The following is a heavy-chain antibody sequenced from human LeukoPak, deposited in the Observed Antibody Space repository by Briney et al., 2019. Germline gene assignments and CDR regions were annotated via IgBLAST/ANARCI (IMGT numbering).Heavy chain of an antibody. J-gene: IGHJ4*02. Sequence: ASVKVSCKASGYTFTSYGITWVRQAPGQGLEWMGWISAYNGNTNYAQKVQGRVTMATDTSTSTAYMELRSLRSDDTAVYYCVRVSHYYGSEIEYWGQGTLVTVSS. CDR3: VRVSHYYGSEIEY. CDR1: GYTFTSYG. V-gene: IGHV1-18*01. D-gene: IGHD3-10*01. CDR2: ISAYNGNT.